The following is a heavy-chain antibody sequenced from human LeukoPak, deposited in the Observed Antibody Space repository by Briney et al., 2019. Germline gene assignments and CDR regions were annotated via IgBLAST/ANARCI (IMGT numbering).Heavy chain of an antibody. CDR3: ARHRADSSGYYLAALDI. CDR2: IYPGDSHT. J-gene: IGHJ3*02. CDR1: GYSLTNYW. V-gene: IGHV5-51*01. Sequence: PGESLKISCKASGYSLTNYWIAWVRQMPGKGLEWMGTIYPGDSHTRYSPSFQGQVTISVDQSISSAYLQWSSLKASDTAMYYCARHRADSSGYYLAALDIWGRGTMVSVSS. D-gene: IGHD3-22*01.